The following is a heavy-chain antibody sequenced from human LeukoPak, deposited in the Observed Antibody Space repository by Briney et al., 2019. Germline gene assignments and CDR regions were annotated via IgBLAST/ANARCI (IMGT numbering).Heavy chain of an antibody. V-gene: IGHV3-48*01. CDR1: GFTFNNYW. J-gene: IGHJ4*02. CDR3: ATGDDYSSFDY. CDR2: ISSSSSTI. Sequence: GGSLRLSCTASGFTFNNYWMNWVRQAPGKGLEWVSYISSSSSTIYYADSVKGRFTISRDNAKNSLYLQMNSLRAEDTAVYYCATGDDYSSFDYWGQGTLVTVSS. D-gene: IGHD4-11*01.